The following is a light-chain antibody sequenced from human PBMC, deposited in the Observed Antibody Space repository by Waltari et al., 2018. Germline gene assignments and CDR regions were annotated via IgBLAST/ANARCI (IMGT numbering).Light chain of an antibody. V-gene: IGKV3-20*01. CDR1: QSVCRS. CDR2: DAS. Sequence: EIVLTPSPGTLSLFPGERATLSCRASQSVCRSLAWYQQQPGQAPRLLIYDASSRATGIPVRFRGSGSGTDFSLTITRLGPEDFAVYVCQHYVGLPVTFGQGTKVEIK. CDR3: QHYVGLPVT. J-gene: IGKJ1*01.